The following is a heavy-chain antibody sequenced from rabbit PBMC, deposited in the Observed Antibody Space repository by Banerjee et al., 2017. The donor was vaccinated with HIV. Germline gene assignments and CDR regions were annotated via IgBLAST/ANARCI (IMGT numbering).Heavy chain of an antibody. D-gene: IGHD2-1*01. Sequence: QSLEESGGDLVKPEGSLTLTCKASGFDLSSYYYMCWVRQAPGKGLELIACIYSSSSNTWYASWVNGRFTISKTSSTTVTLQMTSLTVADTATYFCARETYNDYGNYNLWGQGTLVTVS. CDR2: IYSSSSNT. J-gene: IGHJ4*01. CDR1: GFDLSSYYY. CDR3: ARETYNDYGNYNL. V-gene: IGHV1S40*01.